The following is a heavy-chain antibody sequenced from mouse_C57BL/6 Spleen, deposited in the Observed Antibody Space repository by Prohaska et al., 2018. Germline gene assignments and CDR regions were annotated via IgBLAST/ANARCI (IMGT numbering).Heavy chain of an antibody. CDR1: GYTFTDSY. Sequence: VQLQQSGPELVKPGASVKISCKASGYTFTDSYKQWVKQRPGQGLEWIGWIFPGSGSTYYNEKFKVKATVTVDKSNSTAYMELRSLTSEDSAVYYCARGVHYYGGFDYWDQGTTLTVSS. V-gene: IGHV1-75*01. D-gene: IGHD1-2*01. J-gene: IGHJ2*01. CDR2: IFPGSGST. CDR3: ARGVHYYGGFDY.